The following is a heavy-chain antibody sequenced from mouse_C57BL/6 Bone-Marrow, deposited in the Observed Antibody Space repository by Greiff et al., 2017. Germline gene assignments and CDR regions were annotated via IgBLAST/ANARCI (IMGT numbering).Heavy chain of an antibody. J-gene: IGHJ4*01. D-gene: IGHD2-12*01. CDR3: ARLRRDYAMDY. CDR2: INYDGSST. Sequence: EVQLQESEGGLVQPGSSMKLSCTASGFTFSDYYMACVRQVPERGVEWVANINYDGSSTYYLDSLMSRFITSGDNAKNILYLQMSSLKYEDTATDYCARLRRDYAMDYWGQGTSVTVSS. V-gene: IGHV5-16*01. CDR1: GFTFSDYY.